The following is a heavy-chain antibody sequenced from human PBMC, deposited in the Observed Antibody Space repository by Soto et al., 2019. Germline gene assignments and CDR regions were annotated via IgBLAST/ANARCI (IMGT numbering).Heavy chain of an antibody. V-gene: IGHV3-30*03. J-gene: IGHJ6*02. CDR1: GFNISNYG. Sequence: QVQLVESGGGVVQPGRSLRLSCAASGFNISNYGFHWVRQAPGKGLEWVAVISYDGSNKYYADFVKGRFTISRDNSKNTLYLQMNSLGAEDTAVFYWATPAGLAPAHYYGMDVWGQGTTVTVSS. CDR2: ISYDGSNK. D-gene: IGHD6-25*01. CDR3: ATPAGLAPAHYYGMDV.